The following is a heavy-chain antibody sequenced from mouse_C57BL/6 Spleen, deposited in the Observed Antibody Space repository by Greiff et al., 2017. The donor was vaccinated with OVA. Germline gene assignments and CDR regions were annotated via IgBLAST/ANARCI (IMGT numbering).Heavy chain of an antibody. D-gene: IGHD2-4*01. J-gene: IGHJ1*03. V-gene: IGHV1-52*01. CDR1: GYTFTSYW. CDR2: IDPSDSET. CDR3: AREGGLPWYFDV. Sequence: QVQLQQPGAELVRPGSSVKLSCKASGYTFTSYWMHWVKQRPIQGLEWIGNIDPSDSETHYNQEFKDKATLTVDKSSSTAYMQLSSLTSEDSAVYYCAREGGLPWYFDVWGTGTTVTVSS.